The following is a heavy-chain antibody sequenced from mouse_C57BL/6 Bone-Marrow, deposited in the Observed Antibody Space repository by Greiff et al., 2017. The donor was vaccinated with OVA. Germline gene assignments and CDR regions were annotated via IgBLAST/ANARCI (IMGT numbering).Heavy chain of an antibody. Sequence: QVQLQQPGAELVKPGASVKLSCKASGYAFSSYWMHWVKQRPGQGLEWIGQIYPGDGDTNYNGKFKGKATLTADKSSSTAYMQLSSLTSEDSAVYFCARRSGSPHFDYWGQGTTLTVSS. CDR1: GYAFSSYW. D-gene: IGHD1-1*01. V-gene: IGHV1-80*01. CDR2: IYPGDGDT. CDR3: ARRSGSPHFDY. J-gene: IGHJ2*01.